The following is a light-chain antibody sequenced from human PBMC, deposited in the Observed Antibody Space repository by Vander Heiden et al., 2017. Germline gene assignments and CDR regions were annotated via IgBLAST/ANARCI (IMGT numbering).Light chain of an antibody. Sequence: ETVMTQSPATLSVSPGEGATLSCRASQSVSRNLAWYQQKPGQAPRLLIYGATTRATGIPARFSGSGSGTEFTLTISSRQSEDFAVYYCQQYNSWPPLTFGGGTKVEI. CDR2: GAT. V-gene: IGKV3-15*01. J-gene: IGKJ4*01. CDR3: QQYNSWPPLT. CDR1: QSVSRN.